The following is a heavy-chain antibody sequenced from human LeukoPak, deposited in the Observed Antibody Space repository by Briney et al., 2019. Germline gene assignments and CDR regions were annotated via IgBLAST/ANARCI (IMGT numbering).Heavy chain of an antibody. D-gene: IGHD6-19*01. CDR1: GFTFSSYW. V-gene: IGHV3-7*01. J-gene: IGHJ4*02. CDR2: IKQDGSEK. CDR3: ARDLGYSSGWGFDY. Sequence: GGSLRLSCAASGFTFSSYWMSWVRQAPGKGLEWVANIKQDGSEKYYVDSVKGRFTISRDNAKNSLYLQMNSLRAEDTAVYYCARDLGYSSGWGFDYWGQGNLVTVSS.